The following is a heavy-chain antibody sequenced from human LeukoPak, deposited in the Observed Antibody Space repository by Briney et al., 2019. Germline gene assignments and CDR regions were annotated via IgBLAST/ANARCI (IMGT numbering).Heavy chain of an antibody. CDR2: IVVGSGNT. Sequence: SVKVSCKASGFTSTGSTLQWVRQARGQHLEWIAWIVVGSGNTNYAQKFQERLILTRDMATRTVYMELSSLSSEDTAVYYCAAGRDLQIFAALDFWGQGTMVTVSS. V-gene: IGHV1-58*01. D-gene: IGHD3-3*01. J-gene: IGHJ3*01. CDR1: GFTSTGST. CDR3: AAGRDLQIFAALDF.